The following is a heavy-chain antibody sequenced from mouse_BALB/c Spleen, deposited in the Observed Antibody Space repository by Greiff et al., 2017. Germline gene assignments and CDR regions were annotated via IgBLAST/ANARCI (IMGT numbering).Heavy chain of an antibody. V-gene: IGHV1-15*01. CDR3: TRRVLRLQAIDY. CDR1: GYTFTDYE. D-gene: IGHD1-2*01. CDR2: IDPETGGT. Sequence: QVQLKQSGAELVRPGASVTLSCKASGYTFTDYEMHWVKQTPVHGLEWIGAIDPETGGTAYNQKFKGKATLTADKSSSSAYMELRSLTSEDSAVYYCTRRVLRLQAIDYWGQGTSVTVSS. J-gene: IGHJ4*01.